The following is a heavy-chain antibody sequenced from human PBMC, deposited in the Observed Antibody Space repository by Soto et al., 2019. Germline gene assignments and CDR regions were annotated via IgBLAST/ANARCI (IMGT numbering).Heavy chain of an antibody. D-gene: IGHD5-12*01. CDR1: GDSMSSYY. Sequence: NPSETLSLTCTVSGDSMSSYYWSWIRQPAGRGLEWIGHIYTTGTTYFNPSLKSRVTMSLDTSKNQFSLRLRSVTAADTAVYYCARDQGYTGYETDWFDPWGQGTLVTVSS. CDR2: IYTTGTT. CDR3: ARDQGYTGYETDWFDP. J-gene: IGHJ5*02. V-gene: IGHV4-4*07.